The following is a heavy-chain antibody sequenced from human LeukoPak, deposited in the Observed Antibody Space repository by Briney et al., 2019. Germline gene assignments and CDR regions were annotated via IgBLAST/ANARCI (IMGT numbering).Heavy chain of an antibody. V-gene: IGHV3-66*01. CDR3: ARGSGTTPLDY. CDR2: IYSGGST. Sequence: GGSLRLSCAASGFTVSSNYMSWVRQAPGKGLEWVSVIYSGGSTYYADSVKGRFTISRDNSKNTLFLQMNSLRADDTAVYYCARGSGTTPLDYWGQGTLVTVSS. CDR1: GFTVSSNY. J-gene: IGHJ4*02. D-gene: IGHD1-26*01.